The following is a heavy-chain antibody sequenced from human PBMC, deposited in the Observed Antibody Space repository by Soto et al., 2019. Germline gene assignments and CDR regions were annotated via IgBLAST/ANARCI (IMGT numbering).Heavy chain of an antibody. J-gene: IGHJ6*02. V-gene: IGHV3-23*01. CDR3: AKDYYHGSGSYYGDYYGMDV. Sequence: PGGSLRLSCAASGFTFNNYAMTWVRQAPGKGLEWVSAISGSGGSTYYADSVRGRFTISRDNSKNTLYLQINSLRAEDTAIYYCAKDYYHGSGSYYGDYYGMDVWGQGTKVTVSS. D-gene: IGHD3-10*01. CDR2: ISGSGGST. CDR1: GFTFNNYA.